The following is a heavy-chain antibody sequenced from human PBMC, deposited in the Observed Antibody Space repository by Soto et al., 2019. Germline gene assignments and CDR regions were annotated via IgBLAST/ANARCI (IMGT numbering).Heavy chain of an antibody. V-gene: IGHV4-31*03. D-gene: IGHD4-17*01. Sequence: SETLSLTCTVSGGSISSGGYYWSWIRQHPGKGLEWIGYIYYGGSTYYNPSLKSRVTISVDTSKNQFSLKLSSVTAADTAVYYCARLTTVIGTDDYWGQGTLVTVSS. CDR3: ARLTTVIGTDDY. CDR1: GGSISSGGYY. CDR2: IYYGGST. J-gene: IGHJ4*02.